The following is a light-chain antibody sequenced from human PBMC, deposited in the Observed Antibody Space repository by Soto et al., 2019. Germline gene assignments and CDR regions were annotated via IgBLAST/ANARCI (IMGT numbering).Light chain of an antibody. J-gene: IGLJ1*01. CDR2: EGT. CDR3: YSLTVISNPHFV. CDR1: SRDIGTSNL. Sequence: QSALTQPASVSGSPGQSITISCTGTSRDIGTSNLVSWYQQYPGKAPKLMIYEGTKRPSGISYRFSGSKSGNTASLTISGPQPVDEADYYCYSLTVISNPHFVFGTGTNLTVL. V-gene: IGLV2-23*01.